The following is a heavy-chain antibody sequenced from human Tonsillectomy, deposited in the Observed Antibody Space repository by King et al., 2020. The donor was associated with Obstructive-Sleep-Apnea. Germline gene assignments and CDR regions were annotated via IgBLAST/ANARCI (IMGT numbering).Heavy chain of an antibody. V-gene: IGHV3-53*04. CDR3: ASYNYGGLDAFDI. CDR1: GFTVSSNY. J-gene: IGHJ3*02. CDR2: IYSDGST. Sequence: VQLVESGGGLIQPGGSLRLSCAASGFTVSSNYMSWVRQAPGKGLEWVSVIYSDGSTYYADSVKGRFTISRHNSKNTRYLQMNSLRAEDTAVYYCASYNYGGLDAFDIWGQGTMVTVSS. D-gene: IGHD4-23*01.